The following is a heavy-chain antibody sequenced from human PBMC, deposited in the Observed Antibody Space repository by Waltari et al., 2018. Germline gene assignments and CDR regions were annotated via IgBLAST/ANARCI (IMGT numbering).Heavy chain of an antibody. V-gene: IGHV1-2*02. CDR2: MNPNSGGA. CDR1: GYIFIDRY. Sequence: QVQLVQSGTEVKNPGASVRVSCKASGYIFIDRYMHWVRQAPGQGLEWMGWMNPNSGGANYAQKFQGRVTMTRDTSTSTAYMELTMMTSDDTAIYYCARDGGFDFWGQGSLVTVSS. D-gene: IGHD2-15*01. J-gene: IGHJ4*02. CDR3: ARDGGFDF.